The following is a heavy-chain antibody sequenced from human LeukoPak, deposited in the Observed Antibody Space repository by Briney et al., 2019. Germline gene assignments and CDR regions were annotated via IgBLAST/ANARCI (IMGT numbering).Heavy chain of an antibody. J-gene: IGHJ5*02. CDR1: GFTFSSYG. Sequence: GGSLRLSCAASGFTFSSYGMSWVRQAPGKGLEWVSAISGSGGSTYYADSVKGRFTISRDNSKNTLYLQMNSLRAEDTAVYYCAKTLVGYSSRKFDPWGQGTLVTVSS. V-gene: IGHV3-23*01. CDR2: ISGSGGST. D-gene: IGHD6-13*01. CDR3: AKTLVGYSSRKFDP.